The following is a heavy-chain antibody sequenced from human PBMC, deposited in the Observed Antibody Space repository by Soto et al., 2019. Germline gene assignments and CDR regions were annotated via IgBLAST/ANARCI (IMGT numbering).Heavy chain of an antibody. CDR2: LYYRGTT. D-gene: IGHD2-15*01. CDR1: GGSVTNSSYH. CDR3: FGVWAATLDY. V-gene: IGHV4-39*02. J-gene: IGHJ4*02. Sequence: SETLSLTCKVSGGSVTNSSYHWGWIRQTPGKGPEWIATLYYRGTTDYNSALRSRASMSVDTSKDYFSLTLSSVTVADTAVYFCFGVWAATLDYWGQGTPVTVSS.